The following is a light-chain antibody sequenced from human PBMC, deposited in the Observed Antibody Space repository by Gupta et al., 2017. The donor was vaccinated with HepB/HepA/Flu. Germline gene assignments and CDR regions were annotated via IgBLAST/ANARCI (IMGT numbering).Light chain of an antibody. V-gene: IGLV3-21*03. J-gene: IGLJ2*01. Sequence: SYVLTQSPSVPVAPGKTARITCGGNDIGTKNVHWYQQRPGQAPVLVIYDDRDRPSGIPERISGSNSGNTATLTISRVEAGDEADYYCQVWDRLSDHVVFGGGTKLTVL. CDR2: DDR. CDR1: DIGTKN. CDR3: QVWDRLSDHVV.